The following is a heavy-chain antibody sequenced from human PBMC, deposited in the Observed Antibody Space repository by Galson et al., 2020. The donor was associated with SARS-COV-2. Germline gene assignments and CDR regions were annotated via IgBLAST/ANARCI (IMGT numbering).Heavy chain of an antibody. CDR2: LYYGGKT. D-gene: IGHD3-10*01. Sequence: ASETLSLTCTVSGGSINIYYWSWIRHPPGKGLEWIGYLYYGGKTNYNPSLGSRVAISVDTSKSQFSLTLNSVTAADTAVYYCARLPVVRGVDYWGQGSLVTVSS. V-gene: IGHV4-59*01. J-gene: IGHJ4*02. CDR1: GGSINIYY. CDR3: ARLPVVRGVDY.